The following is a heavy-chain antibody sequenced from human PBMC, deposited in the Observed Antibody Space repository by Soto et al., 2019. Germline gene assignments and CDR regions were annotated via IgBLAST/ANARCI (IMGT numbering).Heavy chain of an antibody. CDR1: GFTFSSYS. D-gene: IGHD1-20*01. CDR3: ARVDVLAYITGTFGNWFDP. CDR2: ISSSSSYI. V-gene: IGHV3-21*01. Sequence: EVQLVESGGGLVKPGGSLRLSCAASGFTFSSYSMNWVRQAPGKGLEWVSSISSSSSYIYYADSVKGRFTISRDNAKNSLYLQMNSLRAEDTAVYYCARVDVLAYITGTFGNWFDPWGQGTLVTVSS. J-gene: IGHJ5*02.